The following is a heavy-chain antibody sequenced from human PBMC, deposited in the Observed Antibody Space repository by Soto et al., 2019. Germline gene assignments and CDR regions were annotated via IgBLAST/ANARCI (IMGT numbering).Heavy chain of an antibody. J-gene: IGHJ4*02. V-gene: IGHV4-34*01. Sequence: QVQLQQWGAGLLKPSETLSLTCAVYGGSFSGYYWSWIRQPPGKGLEWIGEIDHSGSTNYNQSLKSRVTISVDTSKNRFCLKLSSVTAADTDVYYCARGRWSIAARPGWSFDYWGQGTLVTVAS. CDR1: GGSFSGYY. CDR2: IDHSGST. CDR3: ARGRWSIAARPGWSFDY. D-gene: IGHD6-6*01.